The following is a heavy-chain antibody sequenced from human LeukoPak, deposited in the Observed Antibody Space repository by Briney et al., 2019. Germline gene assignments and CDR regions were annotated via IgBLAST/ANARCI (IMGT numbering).Heavy chain of an antibody. CDR1: GYTLTELS. Sequence: ASVKVSCKVSGYTLTELSMHWVRQARGKGDERMGGFDHEDGETIYVQMFQGRVTMTEDTSTDTTYMELSSLRSEDTAVYYCATVILLGTVHFDYWGQGTLVTVSS. CDR2: FDHEDGET. D-gene: IGHD1-14*01. CDR3: ATVILLGTVHFDY. J-gene: IGHJ4*02. V-gene: IGHV1-24*01.